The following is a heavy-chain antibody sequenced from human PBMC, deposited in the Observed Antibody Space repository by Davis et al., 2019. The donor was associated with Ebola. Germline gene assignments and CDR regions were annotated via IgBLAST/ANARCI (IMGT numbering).Heavy chain of an antibody. CDR1: GGSFSGYY. CDR2: INHSGST. D-gene: IGHD3-10*01. CDR3: AREAVLLWFGELLPYNWFDP. Sequence: MPSETLSLTCAVYGGSFSGYYWSWIRQPPGKGLEWIGEINHSGSTNYNPSLKSRVTISVDTSKNQFSLKLSSVTAADTAVYYCAREAVLLWFGELLPYNWFDPWGQGTLVTVSS. J-gene: IGHJ5*02. V-gene: IGHV4-34*01.